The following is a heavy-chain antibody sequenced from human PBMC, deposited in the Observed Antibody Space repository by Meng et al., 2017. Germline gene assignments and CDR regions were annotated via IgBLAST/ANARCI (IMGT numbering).Heavy chain of an antibody. J-gene: IGHJ4*02. V-gene: IGHV3-53*02. CDR3: ARDSSSGWYHNY. CDR2: IYSGGST. CDR1: GFSVTTSY. D-gene: IGHD6-19*01. Sequence: EVQLAETGGGLVQPGGSLRLSCTASGFSVTTSYISWVRQAPGKGLEWVSVIYSGGSTYYADSVKGRFSISRDNSKNTLYLQMNSLRAEDTAVYFCARDSSSGWYHNYWGQGTLVTVSS.